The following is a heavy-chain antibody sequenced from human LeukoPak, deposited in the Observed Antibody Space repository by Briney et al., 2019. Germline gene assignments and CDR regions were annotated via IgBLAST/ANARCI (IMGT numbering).Heavy chain of an antibody. J-gene: IGHJ4*02. CDR1: GFKFDDYG. Sequence: GGSLRLSCAASGFKFDDYGMSWVRQAPGKGLEWVSGINWNGGSTDYADSVKGRFTISRDHAKNPLYLQMISLRAEDTALYYCARGAAGTTFDYWGQGTLVTVSS. D-gene: IGHD1-1*01. CDR2: INWNGGST. CDR3: ARGAAGTTFDY. V-gene: IGHV3-20*04.